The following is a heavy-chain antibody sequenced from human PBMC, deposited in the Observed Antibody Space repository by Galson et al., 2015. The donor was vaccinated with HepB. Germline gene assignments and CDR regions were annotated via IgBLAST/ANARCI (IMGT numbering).Heavy chain of an antibody. V-gene: IGHV4-4*02. CDR1: GGSISSSNW. D-gene: IGHD2-2*01. CDR2: IYHSGST. Sequence: SETLSLTCAVSGGSISSSNWWSWVRQPPGKGLEWIGEIYHSGSTNYNPSLKSRVTISVDKSKNQFSLKLSSVTAADTAVYYCARAVVVPAPHPARQTPTGVDSSIAALNWFDPWGQGTLVTVSS. J-gene: IGHJ5*02. CDR3: ARAVVVPAPHPARQTPTGVDSSIAALNWFDP.